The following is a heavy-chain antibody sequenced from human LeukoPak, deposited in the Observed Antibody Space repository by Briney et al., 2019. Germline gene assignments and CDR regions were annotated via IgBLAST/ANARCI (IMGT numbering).Heavy chain of an antibody. J-gene: IGHJ1*01. CDR1: GGTFSSYA. CDR3: ARGERLLWFGEFESRQYFQH. V-gene: IGHV1-69*06. D-gene: IGHD3-10*01. Sequence: ASVKVPGKASGGTFSSYAISWVRQAPGQGLEWMGGIIPIFGTANYAQKFQGRVTITADKSTSTAYMELRSLRSEDTAVYYCARGERLLWFGEFESRQYFQHWGQGTLVTVS. CDR2: IIPIFGTA.